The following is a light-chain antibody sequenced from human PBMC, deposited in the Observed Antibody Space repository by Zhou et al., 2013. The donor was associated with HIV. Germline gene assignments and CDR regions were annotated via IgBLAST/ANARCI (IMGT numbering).Light chain of an antibody. CDR1: QTISTW. CDR2: KAS. J-gene: IGKJ2*03. Sequence: DIQMTQSPSTLSASVGDRVTITCRASQTISTWLAWYQQTPGKAPKVLIYKASSLESGVPSRFSGSGSGTEFTLTISSLQPDDFATYYCQQYISYPYSFGQGTKLEIK. CDR3: QQYISYPYS. V-gene: IGKV1-5*03.